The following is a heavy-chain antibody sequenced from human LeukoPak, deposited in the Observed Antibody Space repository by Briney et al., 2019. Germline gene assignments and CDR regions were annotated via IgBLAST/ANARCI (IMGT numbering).Heavy chain of an antibody. CDR1: GFAFSSYA. CDR2: ISGSGGST. J-gene: IGHJ4*02. CDR3: AGVLRYFDWLFDY. D-gene: IGHD3-9*01. V-gene: IGHV3-23*01. Sequence: GGSLRLSCAASGFAFSSYAMSWVRQAPGKGLEWVSAISGSGGSTYYADSVKGRFTISRDNSKNTLYLQMNSLRAEDTAVYYCAGVLRYFDWLFDYWGQGTLVTVSS.